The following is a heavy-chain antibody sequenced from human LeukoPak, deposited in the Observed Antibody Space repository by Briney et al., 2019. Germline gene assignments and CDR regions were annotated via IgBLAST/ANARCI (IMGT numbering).Heavy chain of an antibody. Sequence: ASVNVSCKASGYTFTSYYMHWVRQSPGQGLEWMGRINPSGGITSYAQTFQGRFTMTRDPSNSTVYMQLRSLRSEDTDVYYCARSLGSDFYFDYWGQGTLVTVSS. D-gene: IGHD5/OR15-5a*01. J-gene: IGHJ4*02. CDR2: INPSGGIT. CDR3: ARSLGSDFYFDY. CDR1: GYTFTSYY. V-gene: IGHV1-46*01.